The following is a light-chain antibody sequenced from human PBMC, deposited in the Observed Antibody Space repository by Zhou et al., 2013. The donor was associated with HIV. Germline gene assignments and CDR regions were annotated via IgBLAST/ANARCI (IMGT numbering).Light chain of an antibody. CDR2: AAS. CDR1: QTISRY. Sequence: GDRVTITCRASQTISRYLNWYQQEPGKAPKLLIYAASNLQTGVPSRFSGRGSGTEFILTISSLQPEDFATYYCQQSYSTLFTFGPGTKVDIK. V-gene: IGKV1-39*01. J-gene: IGKJ3*01. CDR3: QQSYSTLFT.